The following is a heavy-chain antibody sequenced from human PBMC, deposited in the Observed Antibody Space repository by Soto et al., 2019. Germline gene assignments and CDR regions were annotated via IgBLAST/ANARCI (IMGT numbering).Heavy chain of an antibody. Sequence: SETLSLTCAVFGGSFSDSYWSWIRQSPEKGLEWIGEITNSGSTYYNPSLKSRVTIPGDTSKNQFSLEVRSVTAADTAVYFCARGRTAIATRWLDSWGQGTMVTVYS. CDR3: ARGRTAIATRWLDS. V-gene: IGHV4-34*01. CDR2: ITNSGST. CDR1: GGSFSDSY. J-gene: IGHJ5*01. D-gene: IGHD1-1*01.